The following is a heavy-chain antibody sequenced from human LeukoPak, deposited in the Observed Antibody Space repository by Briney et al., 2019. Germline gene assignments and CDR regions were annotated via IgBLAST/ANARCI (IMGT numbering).Heavy chain of an antibody. CDR2: VNTDGNST. V-gene: IGHV3-74*01. CDR1: GFTLGSYW. Sequence: GGSLRLSCAVSGFTLGSYWMHWVRQAPGQGLAWVSHVNTDGNSTTYAHSVKCRFTIYKDNADNSLYLQMNSLRAEDTALYFCKSQVYWGEGTLVTVSS. J-gene: IGHJ4*02. CDR3: KSQVY.